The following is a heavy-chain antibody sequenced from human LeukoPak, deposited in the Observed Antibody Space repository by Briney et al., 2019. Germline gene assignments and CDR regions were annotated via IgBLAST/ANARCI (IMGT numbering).Heavy chain of an antibody. CDR3: ARVRLNAFDI. CDR2: INPNGGAT. Sequence: GASVKVSCKASAYTFIGYYMYWVRQAHGQGPEWMGWINPNGGATNYAQKFQGRVTMTRDTSISTAYMELSRLRSDDTAVYYCARVRLNAFDIWGQGTMVIVSS. CDR1: AYTFIGYY. D-gene: IGHD3-16*01. V-gene: IGHV1-2*02. J-gene: IGHJ3*02.